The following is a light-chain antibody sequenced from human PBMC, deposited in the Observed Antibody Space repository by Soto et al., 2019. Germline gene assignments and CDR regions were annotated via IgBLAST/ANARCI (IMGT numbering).Light chain of an antibody. J-gene: IGKJ3*01. Sequence: EIVLTQSPGTLSLSPGERATLSCRASQSVSSSDLAWYQQKPGQAPRLLIYGASSRATGIPDRFSGSGSGTDFTLTISRLEPEDSAVYYCQQYGRSPPFTFGPGTKVDIK. CDR3: QQYGRSPPFT. V-gene: IGKV3-20*01. CDR2: GAS. CDR1: QSVSSSD.